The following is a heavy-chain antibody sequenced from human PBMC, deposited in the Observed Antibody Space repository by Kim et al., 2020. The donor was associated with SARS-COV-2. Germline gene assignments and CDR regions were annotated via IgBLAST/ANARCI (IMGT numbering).Heavy chain of an antibody. D-gene: IGHD6-6*01. Sequence: SETLSLTCAVYGGSFSGYYWSWIRQPPGKGLEWIGEINHSGSTNYNPSLKSRVTISVDTSKNQFSLKLSSVTAADTAVYYCASIAARNYYYGMDVWGQGT. V-gene: IGHV4-34*01. CDR2: INHSGST. J-gene: IGHJ6*02. CDR3: ASIAARNYYYGMDV. CDR1: GGSFSGYY.